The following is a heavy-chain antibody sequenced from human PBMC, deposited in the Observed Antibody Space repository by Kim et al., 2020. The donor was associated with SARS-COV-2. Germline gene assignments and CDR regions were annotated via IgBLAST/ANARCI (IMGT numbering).Heavy chain of an antibody. CDR1: GFTFTSSA. J-gene: IGHJ6*02. Sequence: SVKVSCKASGFTFTSSAVQWVRQARGQRLEWIGWIVVGSGNTNYAQKFQERVTITRDMSTSTAYMELSSLRSEDTAVYYCAAGTLWFGELRTPKDLESDYYYGMDVWGQGTTVTVSS. CDR2: IVVGSGNT. CDR3: AAGTLWFGELRTPKDLESDYYYGMDV. D-gene: IGHD3-10*01. V-gene: IGHV1-58*01.